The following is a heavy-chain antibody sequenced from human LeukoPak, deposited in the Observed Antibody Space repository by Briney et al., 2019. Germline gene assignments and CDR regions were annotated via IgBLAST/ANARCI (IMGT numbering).Heavy chain of an antibody. D-gene: IGHD3-3*01. CDR1: GFTFSSYA. Sequence: GGSLRLSCAASGFTFSSYAMSWVRQAPGKGLEWVSTISGSSGGNTYYADSVKGRFTISRDNSKNTLYLQMNSLRAEDTAVYYCARGQYAFWVLDYWGQGTLVTVSS. CDR2: ISGSSGGNT. CDR3: ARGQYAFWVLDY. J-gene: IGHJ4*02. V-gene: IGHV3-23*01.